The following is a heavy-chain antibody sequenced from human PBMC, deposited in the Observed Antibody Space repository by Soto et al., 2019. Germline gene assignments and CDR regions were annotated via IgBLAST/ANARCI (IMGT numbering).Heavy chain of an antibody. V-gene: IGHV1-69*13. CDR1: GGTFSSYA. J-gene: IGHJ3*02. CDR3: AIEVVQTELRYFDWLPHDAFDI. D-gene: IGHD3-9*01. CDR2: IIPIFGTA. Sequence: SVKVSCKASGGTFSSYAVSWVRQAPGQGLEWMGGIIPIFGTANYAQKFQGRVTITADESTSTAYMELSSLRSEDTAVYYCAIEVVQTELRYFDWLPHDAFDIWGQGTMVTVSS.